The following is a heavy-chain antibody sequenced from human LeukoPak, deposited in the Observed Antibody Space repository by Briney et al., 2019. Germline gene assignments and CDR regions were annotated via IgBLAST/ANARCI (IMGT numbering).Heavy chain of an antibody. J-gene: IGHJ5*02. V-gene: IGHV1-69*04. CDR3: ATHYYGSDSNWFDP. CDR2: IIPILGIA. CDR1: GGTFSSYA. Sequence: ASVKVSFKASGGTFSSYAISWVRQAPGQGLEWMGRIIPILGIASYAQKFQGRVTITADKSTSTAHMELSSLRSEDTAVYYCATHYYGSDSNWFDPWGQGTLVTVSS. D-gene: IGHD3-10*01.